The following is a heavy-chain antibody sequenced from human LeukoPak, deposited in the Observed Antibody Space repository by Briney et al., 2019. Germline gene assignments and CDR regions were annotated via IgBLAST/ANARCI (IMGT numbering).Heavy chain of an antibody. CDR1: GFTFSTYA. Sequence: GGSLRLSCSASGFTFSTYAMHWVRQAPGKGLEYVSAISSNGDSTYYANSVKGRFTISRDNSKNTLYLQMGSLRVEDMAVYYCARGGGYRGYGQDYWGQGTLVTVSS. D-gene: IGHD5-12*01. CDR3: ARGGGYRGYGQDY. J-gene: IGHJ4*02. CDR2: ISSNGDST. V-gene: IGHV3-64*01.